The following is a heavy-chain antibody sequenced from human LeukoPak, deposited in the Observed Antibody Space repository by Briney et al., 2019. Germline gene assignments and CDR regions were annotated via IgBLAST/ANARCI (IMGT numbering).Heavy chain of an antibody. CDR2: IWYDGRNK. CDR1: GFTFSSYG. V-gene: IGHV3-30*02. Sequence: GGSLRLSCAASGFTFSSYGIHWVRQAPGKGLEWVAVIWYDGRNKYYADSVKGRFTISRDNSKNTLYLQMNSLRAEDTAVYYCAKDPARSYGSGSYYGYYFDYWGQGTLVTVSS. D-gene: IGHD3-10*01. CDR3: AKDPARSYGSGSYYGYYFDY. J-gene: IGHJ4*02.